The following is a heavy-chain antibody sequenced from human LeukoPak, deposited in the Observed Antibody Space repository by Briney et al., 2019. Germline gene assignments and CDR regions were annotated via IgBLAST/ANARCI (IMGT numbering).Heavy chain of an antibody. CDR3: ARDPRARRATSRIAAGDYGMDF. Sequence: ASVRVSCKASGYTFTSYGISWVRQAPGQGLGWIGWISPYNGNTNYAKKLQGRVTMTTDTSPSTAYMELRSLRSDDTAVYYCARDPRARRATSRIAAGDYGMDFWDQGTTVTVSS. V-gene: IGHV1-18*01. D-gene: IGHD6-13*01. CDR2: ISPYNGNT. J-gene: IGHJ6*02. CDR1: GYTFTSYG.